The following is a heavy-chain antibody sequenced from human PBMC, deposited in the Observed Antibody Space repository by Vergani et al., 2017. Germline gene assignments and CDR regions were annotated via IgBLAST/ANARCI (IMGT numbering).Heavy chain of an antibody. D-gene: IGHD3-9*01. CDR2: VDPEDGET. CDR1: GYTFTDHY. V-gene: IGHV1-69-2*01. Sequence: EVQLVQSGAEVKKPGATMKISCKVSGYTFTDHYMHWVKQAPGKGLEWMGLVDPEDGETIYAEKFKGRVTIAADTSTYTAHVELSSLRSEDTAIYYCARGDYGILTGYRYWGQGTLVTVSA. CDR3: ARGDYGILTGYRY. J-gene: IGHJ4*02.